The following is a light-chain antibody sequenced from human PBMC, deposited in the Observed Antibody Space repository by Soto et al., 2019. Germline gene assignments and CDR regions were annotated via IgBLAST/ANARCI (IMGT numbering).Light chain of an antibody. CDR3: QQYGDSQGYT. CDR1: QSVVSSY. J-gene: IGKJ2*01. V-gene: IGKV3-20*01. CDR2: GAS. Sequence: EIVLTQSPGTLSLSPGERATLSCRASQSVVSSYLVWYQQKPGQAPRLLIYGASSRATDIPDRFSGSGSGTDFTLTISRLEPEDFAVYYCQQYGDSQGYTFGQGTKLEIK.